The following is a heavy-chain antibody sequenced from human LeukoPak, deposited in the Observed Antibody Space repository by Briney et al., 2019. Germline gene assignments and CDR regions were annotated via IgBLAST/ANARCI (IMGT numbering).Heavy chain of an antibody. CDR3: ASSPYASSGYTDY. Sequence: GRSLRLSCAASGFTFSSYAMHWVRQAPGRGLVWVAVISYDGSNKYYADSVKGRFTISRDNSKNTLYLQMNSLRAEDTAVYYCASSPYASSGYTDYWGQGTLVTVSS. J-gene: IGHJ4*02. CDR1: GFTFSSYA. V-gene: IGHV3-30-3*01. CDR2: ISYDGSNK. D-gene: IGHD3-22*01.